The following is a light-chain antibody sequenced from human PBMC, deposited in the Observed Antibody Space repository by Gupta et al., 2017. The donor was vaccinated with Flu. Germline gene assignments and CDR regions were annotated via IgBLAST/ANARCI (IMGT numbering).Light chain of an antibody. CDR1: ALPNQF. CDR2: KDS. Sequence: SYELTQPPSVSVSPGQTARITCSGDALPNQFAYWYQQKAGQAPVLVVRKDSERPSGISERFSGSSSGTTVTLTISGVQAEDEADYYCQSADSTETYVVFGGGTKLTVL. CDR3: QSADSTETYVV. J-gene: IGLJ2*01. V-gene: IGLV3-25*03.